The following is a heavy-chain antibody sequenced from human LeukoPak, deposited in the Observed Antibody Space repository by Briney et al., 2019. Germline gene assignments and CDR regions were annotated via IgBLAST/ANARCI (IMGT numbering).Heavy chain of an antibody. V-gene: IGHV4-31*03. J-gene: IGHJ5*02. Sequence: SETLSLTCTVSGGSINSSDYYWSWIRQHPGKGLEWIGYIYYSGSRYYNPSLKSRVSISIDTSKNQFSLNLSSVTAADTAVYYCARDLGGDGFNLRNWFDPWGQGTLVTVSS. CDR3: ARDLGGDGFNLRNWFDP. CDR1: GGSINSSDYY. D-gene: IGHD5-24*01. CDR2: IYYSGSR.